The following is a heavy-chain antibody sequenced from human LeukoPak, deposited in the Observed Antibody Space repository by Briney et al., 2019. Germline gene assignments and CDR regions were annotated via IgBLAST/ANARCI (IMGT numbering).Heavy chain of an antibody. J-gene: IGHJ4*02. CDR1: GFTFSSYA. V-gene: IGHV3-23*01. CDR3: AKDFDGYPAGYFDY. CDR2: ISGSGGST. Sequence: GGSLRLSCAASGFTFSSYAMSWVRQAPGKGLEWVSAISGSGGSTYYADSVKGRFTISRDYSKNTLYLQMNSLRAEDMAVYYCAKDFDGYPAGYFDYWGQGTLVTVSS. D-gene: IGHD5-24*01.